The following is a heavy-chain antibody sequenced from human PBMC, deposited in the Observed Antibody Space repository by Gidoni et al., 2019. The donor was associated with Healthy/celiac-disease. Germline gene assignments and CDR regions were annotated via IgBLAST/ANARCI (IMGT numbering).Heavy chain of an antibody. V-gene: IGHV4-4*07. D-gene: IGHD1-26*01. J-gene: IGHJ4*02. Sequence: QVQLQESGPGLVKPSETPSLTGPGGGGSISSYDWRWIRQPAGKGLEWIGRIYTSGSTHYNPSLKSRVTMSVDTSKNQFSLKLSSVTAADTAVYYCARVISGSYFDYWGQGTLVTVSS. CDR2: IYTSGST. CDR1: GGSISSYD. CDR3: ARVISGSYFDY.